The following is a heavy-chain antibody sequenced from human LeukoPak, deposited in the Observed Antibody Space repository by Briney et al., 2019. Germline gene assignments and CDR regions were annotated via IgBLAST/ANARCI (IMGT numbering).Heavy chain of an antibody. J-gene: IGHJ4*02. CDR1: GFTFSSYY. Sequence: GGSLRLSCAASGFTFSSYYMSWVRQAPGKGLEWVANIKHDGSEKFYVDSVKGRFTISRDNAKNSLYRQMNSLRAEDTAVYYCARCRDGYKHFDYWGQGILVTVSS. CDR2: IKHDGSEK. CDR3: ARCRDGYKHFDY. D-gene: IGHD5-24*01. V-gene: IGHV3-7*01.